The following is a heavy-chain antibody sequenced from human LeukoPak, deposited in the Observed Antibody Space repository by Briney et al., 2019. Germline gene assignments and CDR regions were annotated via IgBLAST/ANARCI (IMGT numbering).Heavy chain of an antibody. Sequence: SETLSLTCAVYGGSFRGYFWTSIRQPPGKGLEWIGEINHSGDTDHHPSLKSRVTMSIDMSKNQFSLNLTSVTAADTAVYYCARGRYSSGWYGGYFQHWGQGALVIVS. CDR3: ARGRYSSGWYGGYFQH. CDR2: INHSGDT. J-gene: IGHJ1*01. D-gene: IGHD6-19*01. V-gene: IGHV4-34*01. CDR1: GGSFRGYF.